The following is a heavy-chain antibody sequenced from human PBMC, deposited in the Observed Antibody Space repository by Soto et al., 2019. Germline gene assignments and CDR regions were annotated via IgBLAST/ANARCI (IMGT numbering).Heavy chain of an antibody. CDR1: GYTLTELS. CDR2: FDPEDGET. D-gene: IGHD3-3*01. J-gene: IGHJ4*02. Sequence: ASVKVSCKVSGYTLTELSMHWVRQAPGKGLEWMGGFDPEDGETIYAQKFQGRVTMTEDTSTDTAYMELSSLRSEDTAVYYCATGVTIFGVVTKFDYWGQGTLVTVSS. CDR3: ATGVTIFGVVTKFDY. V-gene: IGHV1-24*01.